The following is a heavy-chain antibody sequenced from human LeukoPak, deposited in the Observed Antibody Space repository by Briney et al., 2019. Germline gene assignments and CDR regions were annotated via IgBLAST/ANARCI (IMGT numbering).Heavy chain of an antibody. CDR2: ISYDGSNK. CDR1: GFTFSTYW. Sequence: GGSLRLSCAASGFTFSTYWMTWVRQAPGKGLEWVAVISYDGSNKYYADSVKGRFTISRDNSKNTLYLQMNSLRAEDPAVYYCARDVIAAAGHYYFDYWGQGTLVTVSS. D-gene: IGHD6-13*01. V-gene: IGHV3-30*03. J-gene: IGHJ4*02. CDR3: ARDVIAAAGHYYFDY.